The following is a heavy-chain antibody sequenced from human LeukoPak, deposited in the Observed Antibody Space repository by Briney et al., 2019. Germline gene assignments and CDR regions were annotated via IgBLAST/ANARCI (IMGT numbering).Heavy chain of an antibody. J-gene: IGHJ4*02. CDR2: ISWNSGSI. CDR3: AKDGTFRGVIIRYFDY. Sequence: GGSLRLSCAASGFTFDDYAMHWVRQAPGKGLEWVSGISWNSGSIGYADSVKGRFTISRDNAKNSLYLQMNSLRAEDTALYYCAKDGTFRGVIIRYFDYWGQGTLVTVSS. D-gene: IGHD3-10*01. V-gene: IGHV3-9*01. CDR1: GFTFDDYA.